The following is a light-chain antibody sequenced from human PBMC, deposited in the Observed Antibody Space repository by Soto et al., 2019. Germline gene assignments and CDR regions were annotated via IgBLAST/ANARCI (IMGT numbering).Light chain of an antibody. CDR1: QSISSY. V-gene: IGKV1-39*01. Sequence: DIQMTQSPSSLSASVGDRVTITCRASQSISSYLNWYQQKPGKAPKLLIYAASSLQSGVPSRFSGSGSGTDFTLTISSLQPEDFATYYCQQIYSAPLTFGGGTEVEIK. CDR2: AAS. CDR3: QQIYSAPLT. J-gene: IGKJ4*01.